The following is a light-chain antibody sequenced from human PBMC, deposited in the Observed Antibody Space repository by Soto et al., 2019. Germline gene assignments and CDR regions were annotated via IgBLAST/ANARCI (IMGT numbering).Light chain of an antibody. CDR3: QPQDNSLSGFYD. J-gene: IGLJ1*01. CDR2: NNA. CDR1: SSNIGAGYA. Sequence: QSVLTQPPSVSGAPGQRVTISCTGSSSNIGAGYAVHWYQKLPGTGPKLLIYNNAIRPSGVPDRFSGSRSGTSASLAITGLQAEDEADYYCQPQDNSLSGFYDFGTGTKVTV. V-gene: IGLV1-40*01.